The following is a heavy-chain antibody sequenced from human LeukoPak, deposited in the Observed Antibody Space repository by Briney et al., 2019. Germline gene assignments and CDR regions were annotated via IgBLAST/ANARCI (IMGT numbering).Heavy chain of an antibody. CDR2: IWYDGSNK. Sequence: PGGSLRLSCAASGFTFSSYGMHWVRQAPGKGLEWVAVIWYDGSNKYYADSVKGRFTISRDNSKNTLYLQMNSLRAEDTAVYYCARVPGFLEPGLSIWGQGTLVTVSS. V-gene: IGHV3-33*01. J-gene: IGHJ4*02. CDR1: GFTFSSYG. D-gene: IGHD3-3*01. CDR3: ARVPGFLEPGLSI.